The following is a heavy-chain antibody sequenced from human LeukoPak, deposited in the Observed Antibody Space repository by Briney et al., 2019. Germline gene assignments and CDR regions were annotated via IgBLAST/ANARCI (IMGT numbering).Heavy chain of an antibody. CDR1: GFTFSSYA. J-gene: IGHJ4*02. D-gene: IGHD4-23*01. CDR2: ISGSDYST. Sequence: GGSLTLSCAASGFTFSSYAMSWVRQAPGKGLEWVSAISGSDYSTNYADSVTARFTISRDNSKNTLNLQISSLRAEDTAVYYCAKAYGGNLYFDYWGQGTLVTVSS. CDR3: AKAYGGNLYFDY. V-gene: IGHV3-23*01.